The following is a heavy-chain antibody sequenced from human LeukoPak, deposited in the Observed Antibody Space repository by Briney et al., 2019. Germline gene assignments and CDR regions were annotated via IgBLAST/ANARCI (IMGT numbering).Heavy chain of an antibody. Sequence: GGYLRLYCAASGFTFSSYEMNWVRQAPGKGLEWVSYISSSGTTIYYADSVKGRFTISRDNAKNSLYLQMNSLRAEDTAVYYCARPDGDYYYGSGSYFHYWGQGTLVTVSS. CDR1: GFTFSSYE. CDR3: ARPDGDYYYGSGSYFHY. D-gene: IGHD3-10*01. J-gene: IGHJ4*02. V-gene: IGHV3-48*03. CDR2: ISSSGTTI.